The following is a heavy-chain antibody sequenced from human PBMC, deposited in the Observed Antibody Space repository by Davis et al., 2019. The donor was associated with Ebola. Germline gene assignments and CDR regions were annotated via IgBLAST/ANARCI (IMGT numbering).Heavy chain of an antibody. J-gene: IGHJ3*02. D-gene: IGHD3-3*01. V-gene: IGHV3-30-3*01. CDR1: GFTFSSYA. Sequence: GESLKISCAASGFTFSSYAMHWVRQAPGKGLEWVAVISYDGSNKYYADSVKGRFTISRDNSKNTLYLQMNSLRAEDTAVYYCARCGMEWLSDAFDIWGQGTMVTVSS. CDR3: ARCGMEWLSDAFDI. CDR2: ISYDGSNK.